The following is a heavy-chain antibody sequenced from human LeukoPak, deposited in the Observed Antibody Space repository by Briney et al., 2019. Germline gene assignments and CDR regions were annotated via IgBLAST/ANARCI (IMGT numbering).Heavy chain of an antibody. J-gene: IGHJ4*02. CDR3: AKEEEQQLVHRTGPFDY. V-gene: IGHV3-30*02. D-gene: IGHD6-13*01. Sequence: PAGGSLRLSCAASGFTFSSYGMHWVRQAPGKGLEWVAFIRYDGSNKYYADSVKGRFTISRDNSKNTLYLQMNSLRAEDTAVYYCAKEEEQQLVHRTGPFDYWGQGTLVTVSS. CDR1: GFTFSSYG. CDR2: IRYDGSNK.